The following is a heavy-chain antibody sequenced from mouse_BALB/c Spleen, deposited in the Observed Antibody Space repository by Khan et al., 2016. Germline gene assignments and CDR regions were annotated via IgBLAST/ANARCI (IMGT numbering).Heavy chain of an antibody. CDR1: GYSITSDYA. J-gene: IGHJ3*01. Sequence: EVQLQESGPGLVKPSQSLSLTCTVTGYSITSDYAWNWIRQFPGNKLEWMGYISYSGYTTYNPSLKSRISITRDKSKNQFFLQLNSVTTEDTSTYYCAKGRRKAWFAYWGQGTLVTVSA. CDR3: AKGRRKAWFAY. V-gene: IGHV3-2*02. CDR2: ISYSGYT.